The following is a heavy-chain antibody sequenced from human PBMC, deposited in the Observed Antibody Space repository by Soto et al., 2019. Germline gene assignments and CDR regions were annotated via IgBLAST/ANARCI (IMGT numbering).Heavy chain of an antibody. CDR3: ARGGDMEAAGAKSEYYYRMDF. Sequence: ASVKVSCKASGDTRTDFSMHWVRQAPGQRPEWMGWLSVGNGDTKYSQKFQGRVTITADESTSTAYMELSSLRSEDTAVYYCARGGDMEAAGAKSEYYYRMDFWGQGTTVTVSS. V-gene: IGHV1-3*01. CDR1: GDTRTDFS. CDR2: LSVGNGDT. D-gene: IGHD6-13*01. J-gene: IGHJ6*02.